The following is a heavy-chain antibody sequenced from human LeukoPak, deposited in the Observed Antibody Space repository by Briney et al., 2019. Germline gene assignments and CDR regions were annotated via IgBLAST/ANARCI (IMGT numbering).Heavy chain of an antibody. J-gene: IGHJ4*02. D-gene: IGHD6-13*01. CDR3: AKDIAAAGTGVFDY. Sequence: PGGSLRLSCAASGFTFDDYAMHWVRQAPGKGLEWVSGISWNSGSIGYADSVKGRFTISRDNAKDSLYLQMNSLRAEDTDLYYCAKDIAAAGTGVFDYWGQGTLVTVSS. CDR2: ISWNSGSI. V-gene: IGHV3-9*01. CDR1: GFTFDDYA.